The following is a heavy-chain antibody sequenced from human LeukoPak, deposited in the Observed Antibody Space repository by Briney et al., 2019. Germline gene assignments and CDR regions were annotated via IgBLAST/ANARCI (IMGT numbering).Heavy chain of an antibody. CDR2: IYYSGST. V-gene: IGHV4-61*08. D-gene: IGHD3-16*01. Sequence: SSETLSLTCTVSGGSISSGGYYWSWIRQHPGKGLEWIGYIYYSGSTNYNPSLKSRVTISVDTSKNQFSLKLSSVTAADTAVYYCARVFWGTSDYWGQGTLVTVSS. CDR3: ARVFWGTSDY. CDR1: GGSISSGGYY. J-gene: IGHJ4*02.